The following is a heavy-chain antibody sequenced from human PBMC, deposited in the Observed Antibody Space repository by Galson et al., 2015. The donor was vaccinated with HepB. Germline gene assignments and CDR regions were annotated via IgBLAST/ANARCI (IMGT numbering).Heavy chain of an antibody. V-gene: IGHV1-69*13. CDR3: TRGGGYMDV. Sequence: SVKVSCKASGGSFSSYVLSWVRQAPGQGLEWMGGITPIVGTVDYAQAFQGRVTITADQSTSTAYMELRSLRFDDTAMYYCTRGGGYMDVWGKGTPVTVSS. J-gene: IGHJ6*03. CDR2: ITPIVGTV. CDR1: GGSFSSYV.